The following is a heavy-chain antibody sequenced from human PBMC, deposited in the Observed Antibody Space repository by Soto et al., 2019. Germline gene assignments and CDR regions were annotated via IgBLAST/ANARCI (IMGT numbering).Heavy chain of an antibody. Sequence: EVQLLESGGGLVQPGGSLRLFCAVSGITFRSHALSWVRQAPGKGLEWVSGISGSGADTHYADSVKGRFTISRDNSKNTLSLQMSSLRADDTAVYYCAKEYGGGTRMITSYFDNWGRGTLVAVSS. V-gene: IGHV3-23*01. D-gene: IGHD3-16*01. CDR2: ISGSGADT. CDR1: GITFRSHA. CDR3: AKEYGGGTRMITSYFDN. J-gene: IGHJ4*02.